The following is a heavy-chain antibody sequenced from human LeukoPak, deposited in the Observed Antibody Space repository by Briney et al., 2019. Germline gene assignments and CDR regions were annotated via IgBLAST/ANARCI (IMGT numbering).Heavy chain of an antibody. CDR3: ARHDGPKFGELSQMWFDP. Sequence: GESLKISCKGSGYSFTSYWIGWVRQMPGKGLEWMGIIYPGDSDTRYSPSFQGQVTISADKSISTAYLQWSSLKASDTAMYYCARHDGPKFGELSQMWFDPWGQGTLVTVSS. CDR1: GYSFTSYW. CDR2: IYPGDSDT. V-gene: IGHV5-51*01. J-gene: IGHJ5*02. D-gene: IGHD3-10*01.